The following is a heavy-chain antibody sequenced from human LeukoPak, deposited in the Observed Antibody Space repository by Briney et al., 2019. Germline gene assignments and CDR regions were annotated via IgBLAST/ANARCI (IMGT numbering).Heavy chain of an antibody. CDR1: GFTFSSYG. Sequence: GRSLRLSCAASGFTFSSYGMHWVRQAPGKGLEWVAVIWCDGSNKYYADSVKGRFTISRDNSKNTLYLQMNSLRAEDTAVYYCARGFRLWHNWPYYYYGMDVWGQGTTVTVSS. J-gene: IGHJ6*02. D-gene: IGHD5-18*01. V-gene: IGHV3-33*01. CDR3: ARGFRLWHNWPYYYYGMDV. CDR2: IWCDGSNK.